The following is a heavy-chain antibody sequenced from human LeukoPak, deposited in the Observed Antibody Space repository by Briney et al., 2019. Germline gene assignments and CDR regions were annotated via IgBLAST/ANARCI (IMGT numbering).Heavy chain of an antibody. CDR2: ICSRSNTM. J-gene: IGHJ4*02. CDR1: GFTLSSYS. V-gene: IGHV3-48*01. CDR3: ARESITGDRDFDY. Sequence: GGSLTLSCAASGFTLSSYSMIWVRKAPGKGREWVSYICSRSNTMYYADSVKGRFTVARDNAKNSLYLQMNSLRADDTALYYCARESITGDRDFDYWGQGTLVTVSS. D-gene: IGHD7-27*01.